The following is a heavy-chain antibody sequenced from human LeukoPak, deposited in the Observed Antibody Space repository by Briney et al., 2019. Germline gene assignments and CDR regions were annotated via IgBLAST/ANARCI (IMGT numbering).Heavy chain of an antibody. V-gene: IGHV4-38-2*01. CDR1: GYSISSGYY. D-gene: IGHD6-19*01. CDR2: IYHSGST. Sequence: SETLSLTCAVYGYSISSGYYWGWIRQPPGKGLEWIGSIYHSGSTYYNPSLKSRVTISVDTSKDQFSLKLSSVTAADTAGYYCARGVAVAGRGRSYFDYWGQGTLVTVSS. J-gene: IGHJ4*02. CDR3: ARGVAVAGRGRSYFDY.